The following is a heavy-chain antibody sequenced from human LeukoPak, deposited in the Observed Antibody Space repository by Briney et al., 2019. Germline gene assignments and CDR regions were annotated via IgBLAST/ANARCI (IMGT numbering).Heavy chain of an antibody. CDR2: INHSGST. D-gene: IGHD2-21*02. CDR3: ARKKGGGDPAFDI. Sequence: SETLSLTCAVYGGSFSGYYWSWIRQPPGKGLEWIGEINHSGSTNYNPSLKSRVTISVDTSKNQFSLKLSSVTAADTAVYYCARKKGGGDPAFDIWGQGTMVTVSS. J-gene: IGHJ3*02. V-gene: IGHV4-34*01. CDR1: GGSFSGYY.